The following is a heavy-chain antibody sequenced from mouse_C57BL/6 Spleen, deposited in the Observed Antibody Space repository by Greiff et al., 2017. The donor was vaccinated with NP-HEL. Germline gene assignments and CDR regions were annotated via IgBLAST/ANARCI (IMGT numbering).Heavy chain of an antibody. CDR3: ARGYSDY. D-gene: IGHD2-3*01. J-gene: IGHJ2*01. CDR1: GFTFSDYG. V-gene: IGHV5-17*01. CDR2: ISSGSSTI. Sequence: EVKLVESGGGLVKPGGSLKLSCAASGFTFSDYGMHWVRQAPEKGLEWVAYISSGSSTIYYADTVKGRFTISRDNAKNTLFLQMTSLRSEDTAMYYCARGYSDYWGQGTTLTVSS.